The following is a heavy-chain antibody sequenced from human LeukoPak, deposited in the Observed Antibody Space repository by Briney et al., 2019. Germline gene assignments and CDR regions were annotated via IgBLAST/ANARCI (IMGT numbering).Heavy chain of an antibody. Sequence: GGSLRLSCAASGFTFDDYGMSWVRQAPGKGLEWVSGINWNGGSTGYADSVEGRFTISRDNAKNSLYLQMNSLRAEDTALYYCARDQGFMKYYDSSGYYLDYWGQGTLVTVSS. J-gene: IGHJ4*02. D-gene: IGHD3-22*01. V-gene: IGHV3-20*04. CDR1: GFTFDDYG. CDR3: ARDQGFMKYYDSSGYYLDY. CDR2: INWNGGST.